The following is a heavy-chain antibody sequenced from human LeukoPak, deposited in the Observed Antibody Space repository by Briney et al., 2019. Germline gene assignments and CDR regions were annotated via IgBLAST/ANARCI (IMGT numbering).Heavy chain of an antibody. CDR1: EYTFSSYW. CDR2: IYPGDSDT. Sequence: GESLKISCTGSEYTFSSYWIGWVRQMPGRGLEWMGIIYPGDSDTRYSPSFQGQVTISADKSISTAYLQWGSLKASDTATYYCARPALYCSSTVCPPYMDVWGKGTTVTVSS. D-gene: IGHD2-2*01. V-gene: IGHV5-51*01. CDR3: ARPALYCSSTVCPPYMDV. J-gene: IGHJ6*03.